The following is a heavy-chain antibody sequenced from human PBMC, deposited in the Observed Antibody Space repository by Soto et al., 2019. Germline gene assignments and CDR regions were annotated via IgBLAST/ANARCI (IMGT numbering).Heavy chain of an antibody. CDR1: GYSFTSYW. Sequence: GESLKISCKGSGYSFTSYWIVWVRQMPGQGLEWMGIIHPGDSDTRHSPSLQGQVTISVDKSISTAYLQWSSLKASDNAIYYCARQSGALGNYFYGMDVWGQGTTVTSP. D-gene: IGHD7-27*01. V-gene: IGHV5-51*01. J-gene: IGHJ6*02. CDR2: IHPGDSDT. CDR3: ARQSGALGNYFYGMDV.